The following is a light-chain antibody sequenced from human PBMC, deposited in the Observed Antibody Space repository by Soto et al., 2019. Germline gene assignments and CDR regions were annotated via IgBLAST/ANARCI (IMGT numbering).Light chain of an antibody. V-gene: IGKV3-15*01. J-gene: IGKJ1*01. CDR1: QSVSSN. Sequence: EIVMTQSPATLSVSPGESATLSCRASQSVSSNLAWHQQKPGQAPRILMYDASTRATGIPARFTGSGSGTEFTLTISSLQFDDSAVYYCQQYNNWPRTFGQGTKVDIK. CDR3: QQYNNWPRT. CDR2: DAS.